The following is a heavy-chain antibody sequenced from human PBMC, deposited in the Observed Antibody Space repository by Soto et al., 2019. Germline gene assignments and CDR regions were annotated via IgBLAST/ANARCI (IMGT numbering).Heavy chain of an antibody. CDR2: IKSISVGGTT. V-gene: IGHV3-15*01. J-gene: IGHJ4*02. Sequence: EVQLVESGGGLVKPGGSLRLSCAASGFTFSNAWMSWVRQAPGKGLEWVGRIKSISVGGTTDYAAPVKGRFTISRDDSKNTLYLQMNSLKTEDTAVYFCTTDAAIVWGQGTLVTVSS. D-gene: IGHD1-26*01. CDR3: TTDAAIV. CDR1: GFTFSNAW.